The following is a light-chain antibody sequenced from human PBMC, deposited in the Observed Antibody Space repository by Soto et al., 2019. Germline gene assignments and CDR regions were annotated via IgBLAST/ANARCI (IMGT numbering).Light chain of an antibody. CDR1: TGAVTSGHY. Sequence: QAVVTQEPSLTVSPGGTVTLTCGSSTGAVTSGHYPYWFQQKSGQAPRTLIYDTTNKPSWTPARFSGSLLGGKAALTLSGAQPEDEADYYCLLYFSGVRVFGGGTQLTVL. J-gene: IGLJ2*01. V-gene: IGLV7-46*01. CDR2: DTT. CDR3: LLYFSGVRV.